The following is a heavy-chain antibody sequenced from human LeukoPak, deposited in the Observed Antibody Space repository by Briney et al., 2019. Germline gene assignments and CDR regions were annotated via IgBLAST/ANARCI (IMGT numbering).Heavy chain of an antibody. CDR2: INHSGST. CDR3: ARLMPQSGSYSRYYFDY. V-gene: IGHV4-34*01. D-gene: IGHD1-26*01. CDR1: GGSFSGYY. J-gene: IGHJ4*02. Sequence: PSETLSLTCAVYGGSFSGYYWSWIRQPPGKGLEWIGEINHSGSTNYNPSLKSRVTISVDTSKNQFSLKLSSVTAADTAVYYCARLMPQSGSYSRYYFDYWGQGTLVTVSS.